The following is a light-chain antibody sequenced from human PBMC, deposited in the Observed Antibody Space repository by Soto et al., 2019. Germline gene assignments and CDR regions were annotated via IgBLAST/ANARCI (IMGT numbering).Light chain of an antibody. CDR3: PQYGSSPPYT. CDR2: GSS. V-gene: IGKV3-20*01. Sequence: EVVLTQSPGTLSLSPGERATLSCRASQSVSNNYFAWYQQKPGQAPRLLIFGSSDRATGIPDRFSGSGSGTDFTLTISRLETEDFAVYYCPQYGSSPPYTFGQGTKLEIK. CDR1: QSVSNNY. J-gene: IGKJ2*01.